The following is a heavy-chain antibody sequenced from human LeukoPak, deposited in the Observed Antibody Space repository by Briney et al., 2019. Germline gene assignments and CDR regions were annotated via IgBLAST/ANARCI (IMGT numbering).Heavy chain of an antibody. V-gene: IGHV3-21*01. Sequence: GGSLRLSCAASGFTFSSYSMNWVRQAPGKGLEWVSSISSSSSYIYYADSVKGRFTISRDNAKNSLYLQMNSLRAEDTAVYYCARVSRGVINYYYYYMDVWGKGTTVTVSS. CDR1: GFTFSSYS. D-gene: IGHD3-10*01. CDR3: ARVSRGVINYYYYYMDV. J-gene: IGHJ6*03. CDR2: ISSSSSYI.